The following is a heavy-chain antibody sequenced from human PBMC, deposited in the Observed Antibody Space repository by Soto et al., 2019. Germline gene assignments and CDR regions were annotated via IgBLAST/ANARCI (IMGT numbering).Heavy chain of an antibody. D-gene: IGHD3-9*01. CDR3: ARGGSNDWQVAFDI. J-gene: IGHJ3*02. CDR2: INHSGSN. CDR1: GGSFSTYY. Sequence: QLQQWGAGLLKPSETLSLTCVVSGGSFSTYYYNWIRQSPGKGLEWIGEINHSGSNNYSPSLTRRVTMSLDTSKNQFSLKLTSVTAAATAVYYCARGGSNDWQVAFDIWGQGTMVTVSS. V-gene: IGHV4-34*01.